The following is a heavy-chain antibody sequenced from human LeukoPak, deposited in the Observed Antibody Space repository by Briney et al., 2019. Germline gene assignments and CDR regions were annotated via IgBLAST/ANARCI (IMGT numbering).Heavy chain of an antibody. J-gene: IGHJ4*02. CDR1: GFTFSSYG. CDR3: AKHSAQRSVDIVATMGV. V-gene: IGHV3-23*01. Sequence: GGSLRLSCAASGFTFSSYGMSWVRQAPGKGLEWVSTISGSGGSTYYADSVKGRFTISRDNSKNTLYLQMNSLRAEDTAVYYCAKHSAQRSVDIVATMGVWGQGTLVTVSS. D-gene: IGHD5-12*01. CDR2: ISGSGGST.